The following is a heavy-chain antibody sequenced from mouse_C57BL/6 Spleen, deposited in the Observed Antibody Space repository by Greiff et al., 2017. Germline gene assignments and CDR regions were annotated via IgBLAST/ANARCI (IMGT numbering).Heavy chain of an antibody. V-gene: IGHV1-80*01. CDR3: ARGATVVAKRDAMDY. Sequence: QVQLQQSGAELVKPGASVKISCKASGYAFSSYWMNWVKQRPGKGLEWIGQIYPGDGDTNYNGKFKGKATLTADKSSSTAYMQLSSLTSEDSAVYFCARGATVVAKRDAMDYWGQGTSVTVSS. J-gene: IGHJ4*01. CDR2: IYPGDGDT. CDR1: GYAFSSYW. D-gene: IGHD1-1*01.